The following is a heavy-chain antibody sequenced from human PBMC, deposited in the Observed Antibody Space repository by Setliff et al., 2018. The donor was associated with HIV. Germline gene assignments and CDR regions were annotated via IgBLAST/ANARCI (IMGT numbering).Heavy chain of an antibody. CDR1: GGSISNSRYY. CDR2: IYYSGST. V-gene: IGHV4-39*07. D-gene: IGHD3-16*01. Sequence: SETLSLTCTVSGGSISNSRYYWSWIRQPPGKGLEWIGSIYYSGSTYYNPSLQSRVSISMDTSKNQFSLKLHSVTAADTAIYHCAKGGASSHWLGPWGQGTLVTVSS. J-gene: IGHJ5*02. CDR3: AKGGASSHWLGP.